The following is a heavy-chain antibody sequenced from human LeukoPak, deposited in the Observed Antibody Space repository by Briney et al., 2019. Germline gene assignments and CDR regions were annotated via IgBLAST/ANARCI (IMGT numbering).Heavy chain of an antibody. CDR3: AKSPGSWKFDD. CDR2: ISYDGNNK. CDR1: GFTFSTYG. D-gene: IGHD6-13*01. V-gene: IGHV3-30*18. J-gene: IGHJ4*02. Sequence: GGSLRLSCAASGFTFSTYGMHWVRQAPGKGLEWVAVISYDGNNKYYADSVKGRFTISRDNSKNTLYLQMSSLRVEDTAVYYCAKSPGSWKFDDWGQGTLATVSS.